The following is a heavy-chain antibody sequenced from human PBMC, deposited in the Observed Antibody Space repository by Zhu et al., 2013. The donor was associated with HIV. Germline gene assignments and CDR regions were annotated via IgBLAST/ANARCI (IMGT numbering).Heavy chain of an antibody. Sequence: QVQLVQSGAEVKKPGASVKVSCKPSGYIFTAYGISWVRQAPGRGLEWLGWISAYNGNTDYAQKLQDRVTLTTDTSTSTAYMEMRSLRPDDTAVYYCARDRGYNYGYEFDFWGQGTLVTVSS. J-gene: IGHJ4*02. V-gene: IGHV1-18*01. CDR2: ISAYNGNT. CDR1: GYIFTAYG. D-gene: IGHD5-18*01. CDR3: ARDRGYNYGYEFDF.